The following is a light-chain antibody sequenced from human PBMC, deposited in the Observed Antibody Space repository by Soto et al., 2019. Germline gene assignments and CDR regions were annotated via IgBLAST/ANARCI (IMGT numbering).Light chain of an antibody. J-gene: IGKJ1*01. Sequence: DVVMTQTPLSLSVAPGQPASISCKSSQSLLHITGETFLFWYLQKPGQSPQLLIYEVSTRVSGVPDRFSGSGSGPDFTITISRLEPEDFAEYVCQHYGSSPWTFGQGTKVEIK. CDR2: EVS. CDR1: QSLLHITGETF. V-gene: IGKV2-29*01. CDR3: QHYGSSPWT.